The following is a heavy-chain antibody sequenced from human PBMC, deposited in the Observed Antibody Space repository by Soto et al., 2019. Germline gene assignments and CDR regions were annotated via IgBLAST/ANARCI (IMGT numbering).Heavy chain of an antibody. CDR1: GGSISSGGYY. D-gene: IGHD1-7*01. CDR3: AGFTWELYYYYGMDV. CDR2: IYYSGST. J-gene: IGHJ6*02. Sequence: QVQLQESGPGLVKPSQTLSLTCTVSGGSISSGGYYWSWIRQHPGKGLEWIGYIYYSGSTYYNPSLKSRVTISVDTSKNQFSLKLSSVTAADTAVYYCAGFTWELYYYYGMDVWGQGTTVTVSS. V-gene: IGHV4-31*03.